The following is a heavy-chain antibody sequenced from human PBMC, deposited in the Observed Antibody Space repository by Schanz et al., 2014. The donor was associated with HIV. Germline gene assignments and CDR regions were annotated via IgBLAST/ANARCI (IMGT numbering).Heavy chain of an antibody. J-gene: IGHJ4*01. CDR1: GFTFNKYS. CDR2: ISSSSTTR. D-gene: IGHD1-26*01. V-gene: IGHV3-48*01. CDR3: ARRGNQSPTKGGSFDY. Sequence: VQLVESGGGLVKPGGSLRLSCVASGFTFNKYSMNWVRQAPGKGLEWVSYISSSSTTRHYADSVKGRFTISRDNAKNSLSLQMNSLRVEDTALYFCARRGNQSPTKGGSFDYWGQGVMVTVSS.